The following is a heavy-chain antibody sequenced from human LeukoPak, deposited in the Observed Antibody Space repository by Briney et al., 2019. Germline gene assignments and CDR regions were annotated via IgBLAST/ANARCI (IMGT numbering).Heavy chain of an antibody. D-gene: IGHD3-3*01. Sequence: TGGSLRLSCAASGFTFSDYYMSWIRQAPGKGLEWVSAISGSGGSTYYADSVKGRFTISRDNSKNTLYLQMNSLRAEDTAVYYCAKGIGYYDFWSGYYTDAFDIWGQGTMVTVSS. CDR2: ISGSGGST. CDR3: AKGIGYYDFWSGYYTDAFDI. V-gene: IGHV3-23*01. CDR1: GFTFSDYY. J-gene: IGHJ3*02.